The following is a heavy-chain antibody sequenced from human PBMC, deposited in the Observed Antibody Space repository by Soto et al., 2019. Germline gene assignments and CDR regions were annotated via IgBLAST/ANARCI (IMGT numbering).Heavy chain of an antibody. Sequence: QVQLVQSGAEVKKPGASVKVSCKASGYTFTSYAMHWVRQAPGQRLEWRGWINAGNGNTKYSQKYQGRVTITRDTTASTAYMEQSSLGSEDTAVYYCASTSGDYGDYWGQGTLVTVSS. J-gene: IGHJ4*02. V-gene: IGHV1-3*01. D-gene: IGHD3-10*01. CDR1: GYTFTSYA. CDR3: ASTSGDYGDY. CDR2: INAGNGNT.